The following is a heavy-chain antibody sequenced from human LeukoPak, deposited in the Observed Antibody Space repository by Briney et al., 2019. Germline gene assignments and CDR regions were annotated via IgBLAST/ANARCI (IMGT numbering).Heavy chain of an antibody. CDR3: ARDRDAATVVTPGY. V-gene: IGHV1-18*01. Sequence: GASVKVSCKASGYTFTSYGISWVRQAPGQGLEWMGWISAYNGNTNYAQKLQGRVTMTTDTSTSTAYMELRSLRSDDTAVYYCARDRDAATVVTPGYWGQGTLVTVSS. D-gene: IGHD4-23*01. CDR1: GYTFTSYG. CDR2: ISAYNGNT. J-gene: IGHJ4*02.